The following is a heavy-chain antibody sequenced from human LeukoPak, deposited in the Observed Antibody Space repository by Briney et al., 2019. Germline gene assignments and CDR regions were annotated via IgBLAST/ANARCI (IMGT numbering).Heavy chain of an antibody. Sequence: GSLRLSCAASGFTFSDYSMNWVRQAPGKGLEWIGEINHSGSTNYNPSLKSRVTISVDTSKTQFSLKLSSVTAADTAVYYCARRVIFGVVRYYMDVWGKGTTVTVSS. CDR3: ARRVIFGVVRYYMDV. J-gene: IGHJ6*03. CDR2: INHSGST. V-gene: IGHV4-34*01. D-gene: IGHD3-3*01. CDR1: GFTFSDYS.